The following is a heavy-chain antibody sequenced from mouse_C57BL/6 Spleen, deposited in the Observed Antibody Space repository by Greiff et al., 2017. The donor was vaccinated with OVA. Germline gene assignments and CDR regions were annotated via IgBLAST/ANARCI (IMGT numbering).Heavy chain of an antibody. CDR3: AREGDYEGFDY. CDR2: ISYDGSN. D-gene: IGHD2-4*01. Sequence: EVKLVESGPGLVKPSQSLSLTCSVTGYSITSGSYWYWIRQSPGNKLEWMGYISYDGSNNYNPSFKNRTSITRDTSKNQFFLKLNSVTTEDTATYYCAREGDYEGFDYWGQGTTLTVSS. V-gene: IGHV3-6*01. J-gene: IGHJ2*01. CDR1: GYSITSGSY.